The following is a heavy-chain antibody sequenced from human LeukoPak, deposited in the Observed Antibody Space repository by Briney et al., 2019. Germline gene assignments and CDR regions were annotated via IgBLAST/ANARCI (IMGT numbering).Heavy chain of an antibody. CDR3: ARDRGIDYYGSGSYYRHYYYYMDV. V-gene: IGHV1-2*02. D-gene: IGHD3-10*01. CDR2: INPNSGGT. J-gene: IGHJ6*03. CDR1: GYTFTGYY. Sequence: ASVKVSCKASGYTFTGYYMHWVRQAPGQGLEWMGWINPNSGGTNYAQKFQGRVTMTRDTSISTAYMELSRLRSDDTAVYYCARDRGIDYYGSGSYYRHYYYYMDVWGKGTTVTISS.